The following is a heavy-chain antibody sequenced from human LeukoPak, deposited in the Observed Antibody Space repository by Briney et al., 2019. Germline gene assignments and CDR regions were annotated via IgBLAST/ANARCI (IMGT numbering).Heavy chain of an antibody. V-gene: IGHV1-2*02. J-gene: IGHJ2*01. CDR1: GYTFTGYY. CDR2: INPNSGGT. CDR3: ARNMVRGSPVGIYWYFYL. D-gene: IGHD3-10*01. Sequence: ASVKVSCKASGYTFTGYYMHWVRQAPGQGLEWMGWINPNSGGTKYAQQFQGRVTMTRDTSISTAYMELSRLTSDDTAVYYCARNMVRGSPVGIYWYFYLWGRGTLVTVSS.